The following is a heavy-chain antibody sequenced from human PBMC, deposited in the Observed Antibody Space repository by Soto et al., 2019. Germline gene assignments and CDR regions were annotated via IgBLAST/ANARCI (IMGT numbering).Heavy chain of an antibody. CDR3: VSLRYSEGTGNFDY. CDR1: GFRFDGHA. J-gene: IGHJ4*02. V-gene: IGHV3-9*01. Sequence: EVQLVESGGGLVQPGRSLRLSCVGSGFRFDGHAMHWVRQSPGKGLEWVSGLGWDSGGIDYADFGKGRFTISRDNVKNSLYLQMNSLRPEDTALYYCVSLRYSEGTGNFDYWGQGTLVTVSS. D-gene: IGHD1-26*01. CDR2: LGWDSGGI.